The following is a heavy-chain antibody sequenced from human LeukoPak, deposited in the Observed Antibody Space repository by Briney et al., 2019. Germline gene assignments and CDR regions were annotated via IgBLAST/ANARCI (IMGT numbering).Heavy chain of an antibody. Sequence: GGSLRLSCAASGFTFSSYGMHWVRQAPGKGLEWVAFIRYDGSNKYYADSVKGRFTISRDNSKNTLYLQMNSLRAEDTAVYYCAKLFGSWSCSGGSCYLDYWRQGTLVTVSS. D-gene: IGHD2-15*01. V-gene: IGHV3-30*02. CDR3: AKLFGSWSCSGGSCYLDY. J-gene: IGHJ4*02. CDR2: IRYDGSNK. CDR1: GFTFSSYG.